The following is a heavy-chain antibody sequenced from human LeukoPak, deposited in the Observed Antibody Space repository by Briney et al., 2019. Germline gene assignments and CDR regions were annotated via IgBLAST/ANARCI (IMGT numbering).Heavy chain of an antibody. CDR2: FDSEDGET. CDR3: ATLYSNSFTLPHDAFDI. Sequence: ASVKVSCKVSGYTLIELSMHWVRQAPGKGLEWMGGFDSEDGETIYAQTFQGRVTMTEDTSTETAYMELSSLRSDDTAVYFCATLYSNSFTLPHDAFDIWGQGTMVTVSS. CDR1: GYTLIELS. J-gene: IGHJ3*02. D-gene: IGHD2-15*01. V-gene: IGHV1-24*01.